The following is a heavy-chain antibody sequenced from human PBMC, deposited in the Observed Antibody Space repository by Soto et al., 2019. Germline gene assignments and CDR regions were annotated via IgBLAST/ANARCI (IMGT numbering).Heavy chain of an antibody. CDR3: ARGLNYYDSSGYHFYFGY. CDR1: GFTFSRYS. CDR2: IRSSSSYI. V-gene: IGHV3-21*01. J-gene: IGHJ4*02. Sequence: GGSLRLSCAASGFTFSRYSMNWVRQAPGKGLEWVSSIRSSSSYIYYADSVKGRFTISIDHAKNSLYLQMNSLRAEDTAVYYCARGLNYYDSSGYHFYFGYWGQGTLVTVSS. D-gene: IGHD3-22*01.